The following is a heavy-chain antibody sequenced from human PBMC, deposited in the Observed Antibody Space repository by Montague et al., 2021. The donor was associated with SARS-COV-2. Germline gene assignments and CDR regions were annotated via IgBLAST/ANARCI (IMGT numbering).Heavy chain of an antibody. V-gene: IGHV4-34*01. Sequence: SETLSLTCAVYAGTLSPSSLTWARQSTGNGRESTGEICHGGSNNYDPSIEWRVSSAVHTTKNQFSLKMTLATAADTAVYYCARGRQHINMVVVVFTGGEYYFDFWGQGTLVAVSS. CDR1: AGTLSPSS. CDR2: ICHGGSN. D-gene: IGHD3-22*01. CDR3: ARGRQHINMVVVVFTGGEYYFDF. J-gene: IGHJ4*02.